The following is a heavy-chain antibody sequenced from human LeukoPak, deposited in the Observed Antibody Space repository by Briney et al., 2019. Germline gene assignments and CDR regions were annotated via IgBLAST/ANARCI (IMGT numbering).Heavy chain of an antibody. D-gene: IGHD3-3*01. J-gene: IGHJ6*03. CDR1: GGSISSSSYY. Sequence: SETLSLTCTVSGGSISSSSYYWGWIRQPPGKGLEWIGSFYYSGSTYYNPSLKSRVTISVDTSKNQFSLKLSSVTAADTAVYYCARHREIFGVVIRPGYYYYMDVWGKGTTVTVSS. V-gene: IGHV4-39*01. CDR3: ARHREIFGVVIRPGYYYYMDV. CDR2: FYYSGST.